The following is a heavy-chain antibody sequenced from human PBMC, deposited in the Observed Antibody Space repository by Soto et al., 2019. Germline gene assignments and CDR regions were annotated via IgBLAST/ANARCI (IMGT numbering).Heavy chain of an antibody. D-gene: IGHD3-22*01. CDR1: GFTFSDYS. Sequence: GGSLRLSCVASGFTFSDYSMNWVRQAPGKGLEWVSFISGRSNTIYYADSVKGRFTISRDNAKNSLYLLMNSLRAEDTAVYYCTREGDGSGFFSDFWGQGALVTVSS. V-gene: IGHV3-48*01. CDR2: ISGRSNTI. CDR3: TREGDGSGFFSDF. J-gene: IGHJ4*02.